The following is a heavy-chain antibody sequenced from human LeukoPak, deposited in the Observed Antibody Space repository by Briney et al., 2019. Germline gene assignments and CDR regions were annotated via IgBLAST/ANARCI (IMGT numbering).Heavy chain of an antibody. J-gene: IGHJ4*02. CDR3: ARGQTIVGATGDF. D-gene: IGHD1-26*01. V-gene: IGHV4-34*01. CDR2: IDHSGST. CDR1: GGSFSGYY. Sequence: SETLSLTCAVYGGSFSGYYWSWIRQPPGKGLEWIGEIDHSGSTNYNPSLKSRVTISVDTSKNQFSLKLSSVTAADTAVYYCARGQTIVGATGDFWGQGTLVTVSP.